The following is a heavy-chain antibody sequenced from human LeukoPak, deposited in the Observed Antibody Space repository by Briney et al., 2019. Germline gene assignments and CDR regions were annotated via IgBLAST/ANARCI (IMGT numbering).Heavy chain of an antibody. CDR3: ARTYSSSWLIDY. CDR1: GGSISSYY. Sequence: PSETLSLTCTVSGGSISSYYWSWIRQLPGKGLEWIGYIYYSGSTNYNPSLKSRVTISVDTSKNQFSLKLSSVTAADTAVYYCARTYSSSWLIDYWGQGTLVTVSS. CDR2: IYYSGST. J-gene: IGHJ4*02. D-gene: IGHD6-13*01. V-gene: IGHV4-59*08.